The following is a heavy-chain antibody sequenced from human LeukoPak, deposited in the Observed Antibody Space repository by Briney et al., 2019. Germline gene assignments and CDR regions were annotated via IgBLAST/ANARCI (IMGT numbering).Heavy chain of an antibody. CDR2: IYTSGST. D-gene: IGHD4-23*01. CDR3: ASGPSTRGGIDY. CDR1: GGSISSYY. J-gene: IGHJ4*02. Sequence: SETLSLTCTVSGGSISSYYWSWIRQPPGKGLEWIGYIYTSGSTNYNPSLMSRVTISVDTSKNQFSLKPSSVTAADTAVYYCASGPSTRGGIDYWGQGTLVTVSS. V-gene: IGHV4-4*09.